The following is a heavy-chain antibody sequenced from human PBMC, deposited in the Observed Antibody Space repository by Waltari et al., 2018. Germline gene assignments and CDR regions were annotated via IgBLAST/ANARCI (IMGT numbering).Heavy chain of an antibody. J-gene: IGHJ4*02. D-gene: IGHD1-26*01. V-gene: IGHV3-21*01. Sequence: EVQLVESGGGLVKPGGSLRLSCAASGFTFSSYSMNWVRQAPGKGLECVSSISSSSSYIYYADSVKGRFTISRDNAKNSLYLQMNSLRAEDTAVYYCARDTGIVGATTYFDYWGQGTLVTVSS. CDR3: ARDTGIVGATTYFDY. CDR1: GFTFSSYS. CDR2: ISSSSSYI.